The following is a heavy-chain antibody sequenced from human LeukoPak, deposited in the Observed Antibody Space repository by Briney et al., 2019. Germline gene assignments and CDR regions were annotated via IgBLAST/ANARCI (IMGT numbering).Heavy chain of an antibody. CDR1: GYTFTSYG. J-gene: IGHJ4*02. CDR3: ARDIQLWSDAPDY. V-gene: IGHV1-18*01. Sequence: AAVKVSCEPSGYTFTSYGICWVRPSPGQGVERMGWISAYNGNTNYAQKLQGRVTMTTDTSTSTAYMELRSLRSDDTAVYYCARDIQLWSDAPDYWGQGTLVTVSS. D-gene: IGHD5-18*01. CDR2: ISAYNGNT.